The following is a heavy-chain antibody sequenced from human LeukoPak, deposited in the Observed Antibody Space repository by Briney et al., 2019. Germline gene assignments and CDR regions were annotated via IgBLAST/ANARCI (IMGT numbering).Heavy chain of an antibody. V-gene: IGHV4-59*08. CDR2: VYYSGST. CDR1: GGSISTYY. J-gene: IGHJ3*02. CDR3: AVNSTKHTFDI. D-gene: IGHD5/OR15-5a*01. Sequence: SETLSLTCTVSGGSISTYYWSWIRQSPGKGLEWIGSVYYSGSTNYSPSLNSRVRISVDTSKNQFSLELSSVTAADPAVYYCAVNSTKHTFDIWGQGTMVTVSS.